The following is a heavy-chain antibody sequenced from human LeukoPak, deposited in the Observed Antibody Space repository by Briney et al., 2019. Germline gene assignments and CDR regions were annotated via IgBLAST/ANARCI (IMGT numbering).Heavy chain of an antibody. J-gene: IGHJ4*02. V-gene: IGHV1-69*01. Sequence: SVKVSCKASGGTFSSYAISWVRQAPGQGLEWMGGIIPIFGTANYAQKFQGRVTITADESTSTAYMELSSLRSEDTAVYYCARDSMGGSSSWYHDYWGQGTLVTVSS. CDR1: GGTFSSYA. CDR2: IIPIFGTA. CDR3: ARDSMGGSSSWYHDY. D-gene: IGHD6-13*01.